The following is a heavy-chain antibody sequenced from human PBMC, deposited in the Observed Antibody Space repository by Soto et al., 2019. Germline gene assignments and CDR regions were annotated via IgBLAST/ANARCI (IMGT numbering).Heavy chain of an antibody. D-gene: IGHD2-8*01. CDR1: GFTFSSYA. J-gene: IGHJ4*02. V-gene: IGHV3-23*01. Sequence: GGSLRLSCAASGFTFSSYAMSWVRQAPGKGLEWVSAISGSGGSTYYADSVKGRFTISRDNSKNTLYLQMNSLRAEDAAVYYCARRMVGYYFDNWGQGTLVTVSS. CDR3: ARRMVGYYFDN. CDR2: ISGSGGST.